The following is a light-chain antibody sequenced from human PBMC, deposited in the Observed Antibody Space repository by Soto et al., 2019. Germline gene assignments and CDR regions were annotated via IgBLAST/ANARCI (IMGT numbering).Light chain of an antibody. V-gene: IGKV3-20*01. CDR2: AAS. CDR3: QQYGTSPST. J-gene: IGKJ2*01. CDR1: QSVSSSS. Sequence: EIVLTQSPGTLSLSPGERATLSCRASQSVSSSSLAWYQQKPGQAPRLLIYAASTRATGIPDRFSGSGSGTDFTLTIPRLEPEDLAVYYCQQYGTSPSTFGQGTKLEIK.